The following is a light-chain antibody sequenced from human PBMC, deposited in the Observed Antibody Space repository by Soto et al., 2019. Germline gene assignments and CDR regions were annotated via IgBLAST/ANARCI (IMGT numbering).Light chain of an antibody. CDR2: AAS. Sequence: AIRMTQSPSSLSASTVDRVTITCRASQVISSYLAWYQQKPGKAPKLLIYAASTLQSGVPSRFSGSGSWTDITLTISCLQSEDCVTYYWRQYYTYRLFTLGPGTKVDIK. V-gene: IGKV1-8*01. CDR3: RQYYTYRLFT. CDR1: QVISSY. J-gene: IGKJ3*01.